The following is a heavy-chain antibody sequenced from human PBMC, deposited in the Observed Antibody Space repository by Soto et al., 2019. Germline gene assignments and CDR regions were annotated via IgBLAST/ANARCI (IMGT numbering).Heavy chain of an antibody. J-gene: IGHJ6*02. CDR3: ARAYYDVWSGYYYNYYGMDV. V-gene: IGHV1-2*04. CDR1: GYTFTGYY. D-gene: IGHD3-3*01. CDR2: INPNSGGT. Sequence: ASVKVSCKASGYTFTGYYMHWVRQAPGQGLEWMGWINPNSGGTNYAQKFQGWVTMTRDTSISTAYMELSRLRSDDTAVYYCARAYYDVWSGYYYNYYGMDVWGQGTTVTVSS.